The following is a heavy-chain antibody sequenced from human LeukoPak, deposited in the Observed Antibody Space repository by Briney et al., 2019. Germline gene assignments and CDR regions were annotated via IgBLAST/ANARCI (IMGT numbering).Heavy chain of an antibody. J-gene: IGHJ4*02. D-gene: IGHD3-3*01. Sequence: GGSLRLSCVPSGFSFSNYAMSWVRQAPGKGLEWVSAISGSGGSTYYADSVKGRFTISRDNSKNTLYLQMNSLRAEDTAVYYCAKDFGGMNYYFDYWGQGTLVTVSS. V-gene: IGHV3-23*01. CDR1: GFSFSNYA. CDR3: AKDFGGMNYYFDY. CDR2: ISGSGGST.